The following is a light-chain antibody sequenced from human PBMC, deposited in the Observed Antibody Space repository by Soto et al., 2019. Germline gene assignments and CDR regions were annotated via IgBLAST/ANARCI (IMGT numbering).Light chain of an antibody. J-gene: IGLJ2*01. Sequence: QSVLTQPPSVSGAPGQRVTISCTGGSSNIGAGYDVHWYQQLPGTAPKLLIYGNNNRPSGVPDRFSGSKSGTSASLAITGLQTEDEADYYCQSYDSSLSGVLFGGGTKLTVL. CDR3: QSYDSSLSGVL. V-gene: IGLV1-40*01. CDR1: SSNIGAGYD. CDR2: GNN.